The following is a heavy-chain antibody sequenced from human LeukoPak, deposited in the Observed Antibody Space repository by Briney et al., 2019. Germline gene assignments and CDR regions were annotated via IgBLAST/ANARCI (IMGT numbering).Heavy chain of an antibody. CDR1: GFIVSSNY. Sequence: PGGSLRLSCAASGFIVSSNYMNWARQAPEKGLEWVSVIYSSGSTYYADSVKGRFTISRDNSKNTLHLQMNSLRAEDTAVYYCARAASYYYDSSGYYPPYGMDVWGQGTTVTVSS. J-gene: IGHJ6*02. V-gene: IGHV3-53*01. CDR2: IYSSGST. D-gene: IGHD3-22*01. CDR3: ARAASYYYDSSGYYPPYGMDV.